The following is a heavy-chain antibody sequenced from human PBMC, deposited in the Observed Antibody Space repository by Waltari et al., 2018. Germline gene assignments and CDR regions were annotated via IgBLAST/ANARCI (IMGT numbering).Heavy chain of an antibody. CDR1: GGSSRGFY. CDR2: IYYTGST. Sequence: QVQLQESGPSLLKHSETLSLICTVPGGSSRGFYWSWVRQPPGKGLDWIGYIYYTGSTNFNPSLKSRVTMSVDTSKNQFSLKLSSVTAADTAFYYCARGGGGDWEWFDPWGQGTLVTVSS. V-gene: IGHV4-59*01. J-gene: IGHJ5*02. D-gene: IGHD2-21*02. CDR3: ARGGGGDWEWFDP.